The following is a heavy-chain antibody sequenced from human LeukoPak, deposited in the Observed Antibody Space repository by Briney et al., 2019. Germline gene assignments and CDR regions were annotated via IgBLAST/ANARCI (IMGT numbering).Heavy chain of an antibody. CDR3: ARPPYSSGWFGNWFDP. D-gene: IGHD6-19*01. CDR1: GGSISSSSYY. J-gene: IGHJ5*02. CDR2: IYYSGST. V-gene: IGHV4-39*01. Sequence: SETLSLTCTVSGGSISSSSYYWGWIRQPPGKGLEWTGSIYYSGSTYYNPSLKSRVTISVDTSKNQFSLKLSSVTAADTAVYYCARPPYSSGWFGNWFDPWGQGTLVTVSS.